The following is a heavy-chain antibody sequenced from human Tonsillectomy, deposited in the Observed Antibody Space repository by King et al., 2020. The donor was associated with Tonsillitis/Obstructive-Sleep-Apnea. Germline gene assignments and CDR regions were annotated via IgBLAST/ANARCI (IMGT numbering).Heavy chain of an antibody. Sequence: QLVQSGAEVKKPGDSLKISCKGSGYRFTSYWIGWVRQMPWTGLEWMGIIYPGDSDTRYSPSFQGQVTISADESIDTAYLQGSSLKTSDTARYYCARLSDIVVVVAAPYAFDIWGQGTTVTVSS. J-gene: IGHJ3*02. CDR2: IYPGDSDT. V-gene: IGHV5-51*01. D-gene: IGHD2-15*01. CDR3: ARLSDIVVVVAAPYAFDI. CDR1: GYRFTSYW.